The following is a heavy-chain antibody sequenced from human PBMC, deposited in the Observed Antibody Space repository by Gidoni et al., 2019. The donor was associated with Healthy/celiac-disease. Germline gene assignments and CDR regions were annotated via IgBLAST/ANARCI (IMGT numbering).Heavy chain of an antibody. V-gene: IGHV4-34*01. D-gene: IGHD5-12*01. CDR1: GGSFSGYY. CDR3: AGRGRKFDY. Sequence: HVQLQQWGAGLLKPSETLSLTCAVHGGSFSGYYWSWIRQPPGKGLEWIGEINHSGSTNYNPSLKSRVTISVDTSKNQFSLKLSSVTAADTAVYYCAGRGRKFDYWGQGTLVTVSS. J-gene: IGHJ4*02. CDR2: INHSGST.